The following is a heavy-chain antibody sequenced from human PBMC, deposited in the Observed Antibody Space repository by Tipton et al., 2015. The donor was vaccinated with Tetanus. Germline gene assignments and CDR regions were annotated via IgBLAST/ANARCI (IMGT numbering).Heavy chain of an antibody. CDR1: GVSMIDSY. CDR2: IYSSGTT. Sequence: LRLSCTVSGVSMIDSYWNWIRQPAGKGLEWIGRIYSSGTTNYDPSLRGRVTMSIDTSKNRFSLKLDSVTAADTAVYYCARAPYSSPGKYYFDYWGQGTLVTVSS. V-gene: IGHV4-4*07. J-gene: IGHJ4*02. D-gene: IGHD4-11*01. CDR3: ARAPYSSPGKYYFDY.